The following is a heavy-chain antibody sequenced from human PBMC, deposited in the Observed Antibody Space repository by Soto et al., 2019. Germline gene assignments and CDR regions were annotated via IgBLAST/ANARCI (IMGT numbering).Heavy chain of an antibody. CDR3: ASFALVVLPAAMPGPYYYYYGMDV. Sequence: EVQLLESGGGLVQPGGSLRLSCAASGFTFSSYAMSWVRQAPGKGLEWVSAISGSGGSTYYADSVKGRFTISRDNSKNTLYLQMNSLRAEDTAVYYCASFALVVLPAAMPGPYYYYYGMDVWGQGTTVTVSS. CDR2: ISGSGGST. J-gene: IGHJ6*02. V-gene: IGHV3-23*01. CDR1: GFTFSSYA. D-gene: IGHD2-2*01.